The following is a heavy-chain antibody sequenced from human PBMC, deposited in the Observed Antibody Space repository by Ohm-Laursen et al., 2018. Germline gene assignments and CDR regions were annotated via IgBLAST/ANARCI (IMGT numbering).Heavy chain of an antibody. J-gene: IGHJ4*02. CDR3: ARGFSGWWGRIDY. Sequence: TLSLTCAVYGGSFSGYYWNWIRQPPGKGLEWIGEINHSRSTKYNSSFKSRVTISLDTSKNQFSLKLSSVTAADTAVYYCARGFSGWWGRIDYWGQGILVTVSS. CDR2: INHSRST. CDR1: GGSFSGYY. D-gene: IGHD6-19*01. V-gene: IGHV4-34*01.